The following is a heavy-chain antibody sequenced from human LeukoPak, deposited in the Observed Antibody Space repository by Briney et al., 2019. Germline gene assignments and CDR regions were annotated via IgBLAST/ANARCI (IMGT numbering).Heavy chain of an antibody. CDR1: GYTVSSNY. CDR2: IYSGGRT. D-gene: IGHD2-15*01. Sequence: SGGSLRLSCAASGYTVSSNYINWVRQAPGKGLEWVSVIYSGGRTYYADSVKGRFTISRDNSKNTLYLQMNSLRVEDTAVYYCVRGGLSGGHYVDYWGQGTLVTVSS. V-gene: IGHV3-66*01. CDR3: VRGGLSGGHYVDY. J-gene: IGHJ4*02.